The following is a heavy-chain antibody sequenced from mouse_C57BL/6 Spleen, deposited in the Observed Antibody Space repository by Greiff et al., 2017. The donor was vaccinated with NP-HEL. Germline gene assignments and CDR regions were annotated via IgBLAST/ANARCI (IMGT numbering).Heavy chain of an antibody. CDR2: IDPNSGST. Sequence: QVQLQQPGAELVKPGASVKLSCKASGYTFTSYWMHWVKQRPGRGLEWIGRIDPNSGSTKYNENFKSKATLTVDTPSRTAYMQLSSLTSEDSAFYYCARNYGRSRCWYFDVWGTGTTVTVSS. CDR3: ARNYGRSRCWYFDV. V-gene: IGHV1-72*01. J-gene: IGHJ1*03. CDR1: GYTFTSYW. D-gene: IGHD1-1*01.